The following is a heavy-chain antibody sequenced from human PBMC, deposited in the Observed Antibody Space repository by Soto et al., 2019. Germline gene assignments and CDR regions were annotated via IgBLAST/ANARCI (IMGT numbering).Heavy chain of an antibody. CDR3: AKRPRALLTFDY. V-gene: IGHV3-23*04. Sequence: EVQLVDSGGGLVQPGGSLRLSCAASGFIFSNDVMSWVRQAPGKGLEWVSSFSDSGGTSYYADSVKGRFTISRDNSKNTLYLQMNSLRAEDTAIYYCAKRPRALLTFDYWGQGTLVTVSS. CDR2: FSDSGGTS. J-gene: IGHJ4*02. D-gene: IGHD1-26*01. CDR1: GFIFSNDV.